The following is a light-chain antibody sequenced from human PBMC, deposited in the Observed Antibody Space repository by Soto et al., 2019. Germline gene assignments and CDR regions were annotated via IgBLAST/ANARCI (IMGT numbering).Light chain of an antibody. CDR3: KQYNNWPPIT. J-gene: IGKJ5*01. CDR1: QSVSSN. Sequence: EIVMTQSPATLSVSPGERATLSCRASQSVSSNLAWYQQKPGQAPRLLIYGASTRATGIPARFSGSGSGTEFTLTISSLQTEEFAVYYCKQYNNWPPITFGQGTRLEIK. CDR2: GAS. V-gene: IGKV3-15*01.